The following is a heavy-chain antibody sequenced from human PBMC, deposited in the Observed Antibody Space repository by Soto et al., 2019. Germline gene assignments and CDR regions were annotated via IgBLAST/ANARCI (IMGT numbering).Heavy chain of an antibody. J-gene: IGHJ6*02. Sequence: EVQLVESGGGLVKPGGSLRLSCAASGFTFSSYSMNWVRQAPGKGLEWVSSISSSSSYIYYADSVKGRFTISRDNAKNSLYLQMNSLRAEDTAVYYCAKRIAAAGGYYGMDVWGQVTTVTVSS. V-gene: IGHV3-21*01. D-gene: IGHD6-13*01. CDR2: ISSSSSYI. CDR1: GFTFSSYS. CDR3: AKRIAAAGGYYGMDV.